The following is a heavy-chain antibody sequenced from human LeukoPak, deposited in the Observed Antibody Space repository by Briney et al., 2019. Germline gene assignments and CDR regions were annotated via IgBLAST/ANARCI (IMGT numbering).Heavy chain of an antibody. CDR2: ISYDGSNK. J-gene: IGHJ4*02. V-gene: IGHV3-30-3*01. D-gene: IGHD3-22*01. Sequence: PAGRSLRLSCAASGFTFSSYAMPWVRQAPGKGLEWVAVISYDGSNKYYADSVKGRFTISRDNSKNTLYLQMNSLRAEDTAVYYCARVRYYDSSGYPMNWGQGTLVTVSS. CDR3: ARVRYYDSSGYPMN. CDR1: GFTFSSYA.